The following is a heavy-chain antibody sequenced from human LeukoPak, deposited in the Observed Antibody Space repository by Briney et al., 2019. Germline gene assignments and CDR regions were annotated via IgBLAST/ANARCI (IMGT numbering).Heavy chain of an antibody. CDR3: AREKMGATAGYYYYYMDV. V-gene: IGHV1-18*01. Sequence: ASVKVSCKASGYTFTSYGISWVRQAPGQGLEWMGWISAYNGNTNYAQKLQGRVTMTTDTSTSTAYMELRSLRSDDTAVYYCAREKMGATAGYYYYYMDVWGKGTTVTVSS. CDR1: GYTFTSYG. CDR2: ISAYNGNT. D-gene: IGHD1-26*01. J-gene: IGHJ6*03.